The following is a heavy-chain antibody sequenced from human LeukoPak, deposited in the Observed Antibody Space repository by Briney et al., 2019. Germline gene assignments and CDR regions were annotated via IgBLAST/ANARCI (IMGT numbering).Heavy chain of an antibody. D-gene: IGHD2-21*02. CDR2: IYYSGRT. CDR1: GGSISSSSYY. V-gene: IGHV4-39*01. CDR3: ARLGYCGGDCYFDY. J-gene: IGHJ4*02. Sequence: SETLSLTCTVSGGSISSSSYYWGWVRQPPGKGLEWIGSIYYSGRTYYNPSLESRVSISIDMSKNQFSLKLSSVTAADTAVYYCARLGYCGGDCYFDYWGQGTLVTVSS.